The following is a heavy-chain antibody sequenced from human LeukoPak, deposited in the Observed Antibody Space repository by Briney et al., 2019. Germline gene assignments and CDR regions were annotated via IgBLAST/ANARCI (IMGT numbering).Heavy chain of an antibody. J-gene: IGHJ6*03. V-gene: IGHV4-59*01. Sequence: AETLSLTCTVSGVSIRSYYWSWLRQPPGKGLEWIGYIYYSGSTNYNPSLKSRVTISVDTSKNQFSLKLSSVTAADTAVYYCARTTEGGYSYGYFYYYYMDVWGKGTTVTISS. CDR1: GVSIRSYY. CDR2: IYYSGST. D-gene: IGHD5-18*01. CDR3: ARTTEGGYSYGYFYYYYMDV.